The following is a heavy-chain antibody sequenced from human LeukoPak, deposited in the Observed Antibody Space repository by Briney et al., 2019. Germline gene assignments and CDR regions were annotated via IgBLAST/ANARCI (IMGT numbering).Heavy chain of an antibody. D-gene: IGHD6-19*01. J-gene: IGHJ4*02. Sequence: ASVKVSCKASGYTFTSYYMHWVRQAPGQGLEWMVIINPSGGSTNYAQKFQGRVTMTRDMSTSTVYMELSSLRSEDTAVYYCARDGVAGVYYSYYWGQGTLVTVSS. V-gene: IGHV1-46*01. CDR3: ARDGVAGVYYSYY. CDR1: GYTFTSYY. CDR2: INPSGGST.